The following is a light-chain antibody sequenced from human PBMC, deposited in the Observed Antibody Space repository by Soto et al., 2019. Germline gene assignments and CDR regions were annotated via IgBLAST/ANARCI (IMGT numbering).Light chain of an antibody. CDR1: TSDIGSSNY. V-gene: IGLV2-14*01. J-gene: IGLJ1*01. Sequence: QSVLTQPASDSGSPGQSITISCTGSTSDIGSSNYVSWYQQHPGKAPKLILYEVSHRPSGVSDRFSGSKSGNTASLTVSWLQAEDEADYYCSSYTVVTTPFVFGSGTKLTVL. CDR2: EVS. CDR3: SSYTVVTTPFV.